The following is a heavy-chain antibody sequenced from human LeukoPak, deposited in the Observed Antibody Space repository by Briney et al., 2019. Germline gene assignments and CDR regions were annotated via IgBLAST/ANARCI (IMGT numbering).Heavy chain of an antibody. J-gene: IGHJ4*02. V-gene: IGHV4-39*01. CDR3: ARRLKTVVAEFYFDS. D-gene: IGHD3-22*01. CDR2: IFYSGST. Sequence: PSETLSLTCTVSGGSISSTNYWGWIRQPPGKGLEWIGRIFYSGSTYYNPSLKSRVTIFVDTSKNQISLKVTSVTAADTAVYYCARRLKTVVAEFYFDSWGQGTLVTVSS. CDR1: GGSISSTNY.